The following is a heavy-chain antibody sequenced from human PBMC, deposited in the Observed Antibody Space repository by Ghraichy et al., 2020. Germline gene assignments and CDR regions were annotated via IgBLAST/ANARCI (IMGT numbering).Heavy chain of an antibody. D-gene: IGHD2-21*01. CDR3: ARIVIPGRLLDADY. J-gene: IGHJ4*02. CDR1: GAFISSYY. V-gene: IGHV4-59*01. Sequence: SETLSLTCSVSGAFISSYYLTWIRQPPGKGLEWIGNIYDSGSTHYNPSLMRRVTISIDTSKSQFSLKLRSVTAADTAVYYCARIVIPGRLLDADYWWQGTMVTVSS. CDR2: IYDSGST.